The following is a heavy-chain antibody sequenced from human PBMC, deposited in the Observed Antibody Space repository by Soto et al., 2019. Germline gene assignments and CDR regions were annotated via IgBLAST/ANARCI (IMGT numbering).Heavy chain of an antibody. CDR1: GFTFSNYG. J-gene: IGHJ4*02. V-gene: IGHV3-33*01. D-gene: IGHD3-10*01. CDR3: AAGEPLNY. CDR2: IWYDGSNK. Sequence: QMQLVESGGGVVQSGRSLRLSCAASGFTFSNYGMHWVRQAPGKGLEWVAIIWYDGSNKYYADSVKDRFTISRDNSKNTVSLQMNSLRAEDTAMYYCAAGEPLNYRGQGTLVTVSS.